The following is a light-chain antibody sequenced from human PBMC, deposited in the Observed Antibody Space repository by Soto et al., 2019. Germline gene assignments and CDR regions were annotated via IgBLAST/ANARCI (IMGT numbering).Light chain of an antibody. J-gene: IGKJ1*01. CDR1: QSIFHTSNNKHY. CDR2: WAS. CDR3: QHYDMTPWT. V-gene: IGKV4-1*01. Sequence: DIVMTQSPDSLAVSLGERATINCKSSQSIFHTSNNKHYLAWFQQKPGQPPKLLIYWASTRESGVPDRFSGGGSGTEFTLTIDSRQAEDVAVYYWQHYDMTPWTRGQGAKVEIK.